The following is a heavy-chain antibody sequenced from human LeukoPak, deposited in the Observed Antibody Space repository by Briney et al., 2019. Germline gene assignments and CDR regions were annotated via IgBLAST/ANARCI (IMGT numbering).Heavy chain of an antibody. CDR1: GFTFSSYA. D-gene: IGHD3-10*01. V-gene: IGHV3-23*01. Sequence: GGSLRPSCAASGFTFSSYAMSWVRQAPGKGLEWVSAISGSGGSTYYADSVKGRFTISRDNSKNTLYLQMNSLRAEDTAVYYCATQDVLLWFRELFPSFDYWGQGTLVTVSS. J-gene: IGHJ4*02. CDR2: ISGSGGST. CDR3: ATQDVLLWFRELFPSFDY.